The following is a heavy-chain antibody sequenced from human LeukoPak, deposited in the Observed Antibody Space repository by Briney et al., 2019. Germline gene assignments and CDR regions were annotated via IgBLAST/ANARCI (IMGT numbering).Heavy chain of an antibody. CDR3: ARDRIPYAFGNPWWFDP. CDR2: ISGSGGST. Sequence: PGGSLRLSCAASGFTFSSYAMSWVRQAPGKGLEWVSAISGSGGSTYYADSVKGRFTISRDNSKNTLYLQMNSLRAEDTAVYYCARDRIPYAFGNPWWFDPWGQGTLVTVSS. CDR1: GFTFSSYA. D-gene: IGHD2-2*01. J-gene: IGHJ5*02. V-gene: IGHV3-23*01.